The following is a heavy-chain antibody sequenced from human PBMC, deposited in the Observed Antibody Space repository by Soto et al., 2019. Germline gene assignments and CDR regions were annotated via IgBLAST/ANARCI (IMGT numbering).Heavy chain of an antibody. CDR3: ARDLAGYSSSSGFDY. CDR2: ISISGGTT. D-gene: IGHD6-6*01. Sequence: GSLRLSCAGSGFTFSSYAMTWVRQAPGKGLEWVSSISISGGTTYYTDSVKGRFTISRDDSRNTVFLQMNSLRAEDTAVYYCARDLAGYSSSSGFDYWGQGTLVTV. J-gene: IGHJ4*02. V-gene: IGHV3-23*01. CDR1: GFTFSSYA.